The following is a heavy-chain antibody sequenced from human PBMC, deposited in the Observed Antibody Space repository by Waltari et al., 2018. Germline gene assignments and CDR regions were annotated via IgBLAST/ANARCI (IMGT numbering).Heavy chain of an antibody. J-gene: IGHJ4*02. Sequence: VQLVQSGAEVKKPGESLKISCKGSGYSFTSYWIGWVRQMPGKGLEWMGIIYPGDSDTRYSPSFQGQVTISADKSISTAYLQWSSLKASDTAMYYCARQGTYYYDSSGYYGYDYWGQGTLVTVSS. D-gene: IGHD3-22*01. CDR1: GYSFTSYW. CDR3: ARQGTYYYDSSGYYGYDY. V-gene: IGHV5-51*01. CDR2: IYPGDSDT.